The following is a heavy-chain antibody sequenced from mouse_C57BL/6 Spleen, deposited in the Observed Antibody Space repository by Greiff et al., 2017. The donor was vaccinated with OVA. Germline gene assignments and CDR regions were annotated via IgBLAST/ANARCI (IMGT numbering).Heavy chain of an antibody. Sequence: VQLQQSGPELVKPGASVKISCKASGYSFTGYYMNWVKQSPEKSLEWIGEINPSTGGTTYNQKFKAKATLTVDKSSSTAYMQLKSLTSEDSAVYYCASPYDYDPAWFAYWGQGTLVTVSA. J-gene: IGHJ3*01. CDR1: GYSFTGYY. CDR3: ASPYDYDPAWFAY. V-gene: IGHV1-42*01. CDR2: INPSTGGT. D-gene: IGHD2-4*01.